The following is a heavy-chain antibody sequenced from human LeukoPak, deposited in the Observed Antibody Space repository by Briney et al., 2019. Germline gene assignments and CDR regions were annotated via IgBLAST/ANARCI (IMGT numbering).Heavy chain of an antibody. CDR3: AKDRTATPDAFDV. D-gene: IGHD2-15*01. J-gene: IGHJ3*01. V-gene: IGHV3-9*01. CDR1: EFTFGDYA. Sequence: GGSLRLSCVASEFTFGDYAMHWVRHVPGKGLEWVSGISWNSGLIGYADSVKGRFTISRDNTKNSLYLQMNSLSTEDTALYYCAKDRTATPDAFDVWGQGTMVTVSS. CDR2: ISWNSGLI.